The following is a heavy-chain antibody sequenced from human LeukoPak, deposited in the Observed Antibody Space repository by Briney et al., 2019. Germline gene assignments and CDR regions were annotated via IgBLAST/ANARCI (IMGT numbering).Heavy chain of an antibody. Sequence: PSETLSLTCTVSGGSISSGGYYWSWIRQPPGKGLEWIGYIYHSGSTYYNPSLKSRVTISVDRSKNQFSLKLSSVTAADTAVYYCARDGSCIAAAGTNAFDIWGQGTMVTVSS. D-gene: IGHD6-13*01. CDR2: IYHSGST. V-gene: IGHV4-30-2*01. CDR3: ARDGSCIAAAGTNAFDI. J-gene: IGHJ3*02. CDR1: GGSISSGGYY.